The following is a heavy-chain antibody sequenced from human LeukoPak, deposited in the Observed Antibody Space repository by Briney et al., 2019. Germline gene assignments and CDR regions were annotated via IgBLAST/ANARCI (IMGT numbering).Heavy chain of an antibody. V-gene: IGHV1-69*04. D-gene: IGHD5-18*01. Sequence: EASVKVSCKASGGTFSSYAISWVRQAPGQGLEWMGRIIPILGIANYAQKFQGRVTITADKSTSTAYMELSSLRSEDTAVYYCARSRGSAMAPGYWGQGTLVTASS. CDR3: ARSRGSAMAPGY. CDR2: IIPILGIA. J-gene: IGHJ4*02. CDR1: GGTFSSYA.